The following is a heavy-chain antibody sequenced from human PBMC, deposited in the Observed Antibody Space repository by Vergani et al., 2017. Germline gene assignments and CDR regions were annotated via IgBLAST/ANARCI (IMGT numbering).Heavy chain of an antibody. D-gene: IGHD2-2*01. CDR1: GYTFTSYD. CDR3: ARGPTGGCSSTSCYAGITLYNWFDH. Sequence: QVQLVQSGAEVKKPGASVKVSCKASGYTFTSYDINWVRQATGQGLEWMGWMNPNSGNTGYAQKFQGRVTMTRNTSISTAYMELSSLRSEDTAVYYCARGPTGGCSSTSCYAGITLYNWFDHWGQGTLVTVSS. J-gene: IGHJ5*02. V-gene: IGHV1-8*02. CDR2: MNPNSGNT.